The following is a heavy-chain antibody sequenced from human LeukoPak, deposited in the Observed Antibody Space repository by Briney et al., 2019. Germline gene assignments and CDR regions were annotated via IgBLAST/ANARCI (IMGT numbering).Heavy chain of an antibody. CDR1: GFTFSGSA. CDR2: IRSKANSYAT. D-gene: IGHD6-19*01. V-gene: IGHV3-73*01. CDR3: TRLYQTEAVAGMC. Sequence: PGGSLRLSCAASGFTFSGSAMHWVRQASGKGLEWVGRIRSKANSYATAYAASVKGRFTIFRDDSKNTAYLQMNSLKTEDTAVYYCTRLYQTEAVAGMCWGQGTLVTVSS. J-gene: IGHJ4*02.